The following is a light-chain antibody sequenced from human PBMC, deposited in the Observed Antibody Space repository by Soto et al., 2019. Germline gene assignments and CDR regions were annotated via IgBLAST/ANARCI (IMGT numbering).Light chain of an antibody. CDR3: RSYTSGNLDV. V-gene: IGLV2-14*01. CDR2: DVA. CDR1: SSDVGGYDF. Sequence: QSALAQPASVSRSPGQSISISCTGTSSDVGGYDFVSWYQQHPGKAPKLIIYDVANRASGVSSRFSGSKSGNTASLTISGLQAEDEADYHCRSYTSGNLDVFGTGTKVTVL. J-gene: IGLJ1*01.